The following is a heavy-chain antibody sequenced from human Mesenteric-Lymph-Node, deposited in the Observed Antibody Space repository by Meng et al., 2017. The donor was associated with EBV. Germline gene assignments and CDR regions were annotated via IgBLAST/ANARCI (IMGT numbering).Heavy chain of an antibody. V-gene: IGHV4-59*01. Sequence: QVQLQESGQGLVKSSESLSLTCTVSGGSISDSYWSWIRQPPGKGLEWIGNIYYSGNTHYNPSLKSRVTISVDTSKNQFSLKLTSLTAADTAVYYCARVGAALSQWGQGTLVTVSS. J-gene: IGHJ4*02. CDR3: ARVGAALSQ. CDR1: GGSISDSY. CDR2: IYYSGNT. D-gene: IGHD3-16*01.